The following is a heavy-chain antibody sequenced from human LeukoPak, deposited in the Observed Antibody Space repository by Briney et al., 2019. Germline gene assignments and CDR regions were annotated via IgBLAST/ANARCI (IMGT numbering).Heavy chain of an antibody. V-gene: IGHV1-69*04. CDR1: GGTFSSYA. D-gene: IGHD4-17*01. Sequence: SVKVSCKASGGTFSSYAISWVRQAPGQGLEWMGWIIPILGIANYAQKFQGRVTISADKSTNTAYVELSSLRSEDTAVYYCAREGLDATTETYYYGMDVWGQGTTVTVS. CDR2: IIPILGIA. CDR3: AREGLDATTETYYYGMDV. J-gene: IGHJ6*02.